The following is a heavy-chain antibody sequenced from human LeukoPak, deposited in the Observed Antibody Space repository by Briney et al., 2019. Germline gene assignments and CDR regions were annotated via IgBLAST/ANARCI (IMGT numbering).Heavy chain of an antibody. Sequence: GGSLRLSCAASGFTFSRYAMSWVRQAPGKGLECVSSISGSDGRTYYADSVKGRFTISRDNAKSSLYLQMNNLGAEDTAVYYCVRRFDSWGQGTLVTVSS. CDR3: VRRFDS. J-gene: IGHJ4*02. CDR1: GFTFSRYA. V-gene: IGHV3-23*01. CDR2: ISGSDGRT.